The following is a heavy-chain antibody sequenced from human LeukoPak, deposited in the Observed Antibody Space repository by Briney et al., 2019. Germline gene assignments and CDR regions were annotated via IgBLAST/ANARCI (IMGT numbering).Heavy chain of an antibody. CDR2: IYHSGST. V-gene: IGHV4-34*01. J-gene: IGHJ2*01. CDR1: GGSFSGYY. D-gene: IGHD6-19*01. Sequence: SETLSLTCAVYGGSFSGYYWSWIRQPPGKGLEWLGEIYHSGSTNYNPSLKSRVTISVDKSKNQFSLKLNSVTAADTAVYFCARDFNSGWSRGYFDLWGRGFLVTVSS. CDR3: ARDFNSGWSRGYFDL.